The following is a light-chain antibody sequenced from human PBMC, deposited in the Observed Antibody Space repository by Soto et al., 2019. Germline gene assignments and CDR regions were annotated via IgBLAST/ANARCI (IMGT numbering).Light chain of an antibody. CDR1: SSDVGGYNS. V-gene: IGLV2-8*01. J-gene: IGLJ3*02. CDR3: SSYAGSGNWV. CDR2: EV. Sequence: QSALTQPPSASGSPGQSVTISCTGASSDVGGYNSVSWYQHHPGKAPKLILSEVNSGVPDRFSGSKSGNTASLTVSGLQAEDESDYYCSSYAGSGNWVFGGGTKLTVL.